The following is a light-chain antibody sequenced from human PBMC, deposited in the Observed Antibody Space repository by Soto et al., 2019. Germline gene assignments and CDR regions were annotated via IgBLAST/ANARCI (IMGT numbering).Light chain of an antibody. CDR3: QQYYTTPFS. CDR1: QSVLYSSNNKNY. Sequence: DIVMTQSPDSLAVSLGERATINCKSSQSVLYSSNNKNYLAWYQQKPGQPPKLLLFWASTRESGVPDRFSGSGSGTDFTLTISSLQAADVAVYYCQQYYTTPFSFGPGNKVDLK. V-gene: IGKV4-1*01. J-gene: IGKJ3*01. CDR2: WAS.